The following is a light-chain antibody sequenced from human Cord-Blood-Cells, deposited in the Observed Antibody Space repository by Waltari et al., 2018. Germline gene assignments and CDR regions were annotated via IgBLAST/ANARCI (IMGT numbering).Light chain of an antibody. V-gene: IGLV2-14*01. CDR1: SSDVGGYNY. CDR2: DVS. CDR3: SSYTSSSTLVV. Sequence: QSALTQPASVSGSPGQSITISCTGTSSDVGGYNYVSWYQQHPGKAPKLMIYDVSNRPPGVSTRFSVSKSGNTASLTISGLKADDEADYYCSSYTSSSTLVVFGGGTTLTVL. J-gene: IGLJ2*01.